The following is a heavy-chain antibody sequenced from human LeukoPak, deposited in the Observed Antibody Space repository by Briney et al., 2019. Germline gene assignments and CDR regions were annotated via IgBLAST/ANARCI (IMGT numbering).Heavy chain of an antibody. V-gene: IGHV3-23*01. CDR1: ILPHSNYG. CDR2: ISGRAGGT. D-gene: IGHD3-22*01. CDR3: AKRGVVIRVILVGFYKEAYYFDS. Sequence: GGSVRLLCAVCILPHSNYGMMCARHSTGRGREWVAGISGRAGGTYYADSVKGRFTISRDNAKNTLYLQLNNLRAEDTAVDFCAKRGVVIRVILVGFYKEAYYFDSWGQGALVTVSS. J-gene: IGHJ4*02.